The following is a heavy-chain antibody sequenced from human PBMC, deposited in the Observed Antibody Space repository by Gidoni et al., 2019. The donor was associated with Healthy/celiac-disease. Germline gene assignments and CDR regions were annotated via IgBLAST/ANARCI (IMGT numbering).Heavy chain of an antibody. D-gene: IGHD1-26*01. V-gene: IGHV3-33*01. J-gene: IGHJ4*02. Sequence: QVQLVESGGGVVQPGRSLRLSCAASGFAFSRFAMHWVRQAPGKGLEWVAIIWFDGSNKHYADSVKGRFTISRDNSENTLYLQMNSLRAEDTAVYYCARDSDRGVVGAVYYFDYWGQGTLVTVSS. CDR2: IWFDGSNK. CDR3: ARDSDRGVVGAVYYFDY. CDR1: GFAFSRFA.